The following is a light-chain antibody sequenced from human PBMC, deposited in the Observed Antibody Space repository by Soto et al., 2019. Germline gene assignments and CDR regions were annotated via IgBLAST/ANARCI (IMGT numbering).Light chain of an antibody. CDR1: QSINTW. J-gene: IGKJ4*01. Sequence: DIQMTQSPSTLSASVGNRVIITCRASQSINTWLAWFQQKPGKAPKVLIYKASTLESGVPSRFSGSGSGTEFTLTISSPQPDDFATYYCQQYTRYTLTCGRGNTCEIK. CDR2: KAS. CDR3: QQYTRYTLT. V-gene: IGKV1-5*03.